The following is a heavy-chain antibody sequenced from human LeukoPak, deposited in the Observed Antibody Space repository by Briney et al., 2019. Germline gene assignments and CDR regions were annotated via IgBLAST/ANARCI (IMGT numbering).Heavy chain of an antibody. V-gene: IGHV4-59*12. CDR2: IYYSGST. J-gene: IGHJ6*03. D-gene: IGHD6-19*01. Sequence: SETLSLTCTASGGSISSYYWSWIRQPPGKGLEWIGYIYYSGSTNYNASLKSRVTISVDTSKNQFSLKLSSVTAADTAVYYCARGPRGSSGWSPGPYYYYMDVWGKGTTVTVSS. CDR1: GGSISSYY. CDR3: ARGPRGSSGWSPGPYYYYMDV.